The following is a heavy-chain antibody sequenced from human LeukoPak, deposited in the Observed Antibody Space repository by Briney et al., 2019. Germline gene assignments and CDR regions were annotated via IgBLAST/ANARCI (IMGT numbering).Heavy chain of an antibody. J-gene: IGHJ4*02. CDR2: IKEDGSVR. CDR3: ARESDYYDSSGYYYDRGFGSY. V-gene: IGHV3-7*01. CDR1: GFTFSTYR. Sequence: GGSLRLSCAASGFTFSTYRMNWVRQAPGKGLEWLASIKEDGSVRYYPDSVKGRFTISRDNAKNSLYLQMNSLRAEDTAVYYCARESDYYDSSGYYYDRGFGSYWGQGTLVTVSS. D-gene: IGHD3-22*01.